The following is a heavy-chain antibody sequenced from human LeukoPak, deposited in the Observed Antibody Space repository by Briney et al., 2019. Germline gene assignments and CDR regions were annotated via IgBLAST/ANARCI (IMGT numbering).Heavy chain of an antibody. CDR1: GGSFSGYY. CDR2: INHSGST. J-gene: IGHJ4*02. V-gene: IGHV4-34*01. CDR3: ARGTTLRYFDY. Sequence: SETLSLTCAVYGGSFSGYYWGWIRQPPGKGLEWIGEINHSGSTNYNPSLKSRVTISVDTSKNQFSLKLSSVTAADTAVYYCARGTTLRYFDYWGQGTLVTVSS. D-gene: IGHD3-9*01.